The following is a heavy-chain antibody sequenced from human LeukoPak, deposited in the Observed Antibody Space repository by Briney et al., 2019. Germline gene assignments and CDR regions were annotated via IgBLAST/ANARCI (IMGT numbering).Heavy chain of an antibody. CDR3: ARTPRILTGYYAHFDL. CDR1: GGSISSYY. D-gene: IGHD3-9*01. V-gene: IGHV4-59*06. J-gene: IGHJ2*01. CDR2: IYYSGST. Sequence: PSETLSLTCTVSGGSISSYYWSWIRQPPGKGLEWIGYIYYSGSTYYNPSLKSRVTISVDTSKNQFSLKLSSVTAADTAVYYCARTPRILTGYYAHFDLWGRGTLVTVSS.